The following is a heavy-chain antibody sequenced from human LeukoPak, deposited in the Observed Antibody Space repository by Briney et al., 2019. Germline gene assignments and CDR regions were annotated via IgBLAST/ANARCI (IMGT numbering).Heavy chain of an antibody. CDR1: GFTFSSYG. V-gene: IGHV3-33*01. Sequence: GGSLRLSCAASGFTFSSYGMHWVRQAPGKGLEWVAVIWYDGSNKYCADSVKGRFAISRDNSKNTLYLQMNSLRAEDTAVYYCARDEGVATRTPGFDYWGQGTLVTVSS. CDR2: IWYDGSNK. J-gene: IGHJ4*02. D-gene: IGHD5-12*01. CDR3: ARDEGVATRTPGFDY.